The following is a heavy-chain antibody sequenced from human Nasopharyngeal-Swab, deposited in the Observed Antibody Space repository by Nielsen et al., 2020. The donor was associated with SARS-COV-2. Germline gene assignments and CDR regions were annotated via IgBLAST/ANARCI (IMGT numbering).Heavy chain of an antibody. CDR2: IWYDGSNK. V-gene: IGHV3-33*01. Sequence: GESLKISCAASGFTFSSYGMHWVRQAPGKGLEGVAVIWYDGSNKYYADSVKGRFTISRDNSKKTLYLQMTSLRAEDTAVYYCAREGIVGATNGLDYWGQGTLVTVSS. CDR3: AREGIVGATNGLDY. CDR1: GFTFSSYG. D-gene: IGHD1-26*01. J-gene: IGHJ4*02.